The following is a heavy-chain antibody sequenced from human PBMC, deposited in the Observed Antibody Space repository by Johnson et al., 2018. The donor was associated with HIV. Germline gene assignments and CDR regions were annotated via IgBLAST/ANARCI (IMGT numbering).Heavy chain of an antibody. V-gene: IGHV3-NL1*01. D-gene: IGHD1-26*01. CDR1: GFTFSSYG. CDR3: ARADGLVGDRAFDI. Sequence: QVQLVESGGGVVQPGGSLRLSCAASGFTFSSYGMHWVRQAPGKGLEWVTVLYSGGSTYYANSVKGRFTISRDNSKNTLYLQMGSLRAEDTALYYCARADGLVGDRAFDIWGQGTMVTVSS. J-gene: IGHJ3*02. CDR2: LYSGGST.